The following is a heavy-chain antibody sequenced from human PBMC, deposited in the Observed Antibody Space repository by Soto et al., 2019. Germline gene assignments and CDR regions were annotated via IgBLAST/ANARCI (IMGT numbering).Heavy chain of an antibody. CDR3: ARHLSDDTAMVTPFDY. V-gene: IGHV5-51*01. Sequence: GESLNISCKGSGYSFTSYWIGWVRQMPGKGLEWMGIIYPGDSDTRYSPSFQGRVTISADKSISTAYLQWSSLKASDTAMYYCARHLSDDTAMVTPFDYWGQGTLVTVSS. J-gene: IGHJ4*02. CDR1: GYSFTSYW. CDR2: IYPGDSDT. D-gene: IGHD5-18*01.